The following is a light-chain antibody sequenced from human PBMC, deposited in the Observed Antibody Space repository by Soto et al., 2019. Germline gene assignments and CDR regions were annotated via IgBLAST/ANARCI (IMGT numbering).Light chain of an antibody. CDR2: GAS. J-gene: IGKJ3*01. Sequence: EIVLTQSPGTLSLSPGERATLSCRASQSVSSSYLAWYQQKPGQAPRLLIYGASSRATGIPDRFSGSGSGTDFTLPISRLEPEDFAVYYCQQYGSSPGTFGPWTKVDIK. CDR3: QQYGSSPGT. CDR1: QSVSSSY. V-gene: IGKV3-20*01.